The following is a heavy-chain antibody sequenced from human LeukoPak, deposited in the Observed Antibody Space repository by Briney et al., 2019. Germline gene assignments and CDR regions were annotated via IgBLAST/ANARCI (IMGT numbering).Heavy chain of an antibody. J-gene: IGHJ1*01. V-gene: IGHV4-34*01. CDR2: INHSGST. CDR1: GGSFSGYY. Sequence: SETLSLTCAVYGGSFSGYYWSWIRQPPGKGLEWIGEINHSGSTNYNPSPKSRVTISVDTSKNQFSLKLSSVTAADTAVYYCAREAQYCSSTSCYGQYFQHWGQGTLVTVSS. D-gene: IGHD2-2*01. CDR3: AREAQYCSSTSCYGQYFQH.